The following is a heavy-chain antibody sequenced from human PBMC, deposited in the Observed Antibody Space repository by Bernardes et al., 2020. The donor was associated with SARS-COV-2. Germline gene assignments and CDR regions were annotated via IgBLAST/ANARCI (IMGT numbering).Heavy chain of an antibody. D-gene: IGHD3-10*01. Sequence: ASVKVSCKASGYTFTSYDINWVRQATGQGLEWMGWMNPNSGNTGYAQKFQGRVTMTRNTSISTAYMELSSLRSEDTAMYYCARGGVQPRFGDYYYGMDVWGQGATVTVSS. CDR3: ARGGVQPRFGDYYYGMDV. CDR1: GYTFTSYD. J-gene: IGHJ6*02. CDR2: MNPNSGNT. V-gene: IGHV1-8*01.